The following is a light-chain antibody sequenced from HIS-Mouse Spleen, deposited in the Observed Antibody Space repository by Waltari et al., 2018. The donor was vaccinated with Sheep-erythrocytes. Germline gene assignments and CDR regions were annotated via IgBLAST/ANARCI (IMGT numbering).Light chain of an antibody. V-gene: IGLV2-11*01. CDR2: DVS. Sequence: HSALTQPRPVSGSPGQSVTISCPGTRSDVGGVNYVSWYQQHPGKAPKLMIYDVSKRPSGVPDRFSGSKSGNTASLTISGLQAEDEADYYCCSYAGSYNHVFATGTKVTVL. J-gene: IGLJ1*01. CDR1: RSDVGGVNY. CDR3: CSYAGSYNHV.